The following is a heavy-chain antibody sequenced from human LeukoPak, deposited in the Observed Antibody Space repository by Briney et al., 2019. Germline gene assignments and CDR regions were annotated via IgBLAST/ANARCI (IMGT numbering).Heavy chain of an antibody. CDR2: IYPGDSDT. Sequence: GESLKISCKGSGYSFTTHWIAWVRQMPGKGLEWVGIIYPGDSDTRYSPSFQGQVTISADKSINSAYLQWSSLKASDTAIYYCARRGSSSWYRGDFDYWGQGTLVTVSS. D-gene: IGHD6-13*01. CDR1: GYSFTTHW. CDR3: ARRGSSSWYRGDFDY. J-gene: IGHJ4*02. V-gene: IGHV5-51*01.